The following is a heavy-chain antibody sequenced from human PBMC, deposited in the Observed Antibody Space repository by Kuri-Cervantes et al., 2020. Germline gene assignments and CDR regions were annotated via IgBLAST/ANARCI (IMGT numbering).Heavy chain of an antibody. CDR2: ISYDGSNK. Sequence: GESLKISCAASGFTFSSYGMHWVRQAPGKGLEWVAVISYDGSNKYYADSVKGRFTISRDNSKNTLYLQMNSLRAEDTAVYYCAKDVLVVRAVAAPLGDYFDYWGQGTLVTVSS. CDR1: GFTFSSYG. J-gene: IGHJ4*02. D-gene: IGHD6-19*01. V-gene: IGHV3-30*18. CDR3: AKDVLVVRAVAAPLGDYFDY.